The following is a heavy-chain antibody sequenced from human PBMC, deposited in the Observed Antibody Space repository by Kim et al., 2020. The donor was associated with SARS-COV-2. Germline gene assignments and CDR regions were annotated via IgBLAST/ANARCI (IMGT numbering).Heavy chain of an antibody. J-gene: IGHJ4*02. CDR1: GFTFSSYS. D-gene: IGHD3-22*01. CDR2: ISSSSSYI. Sequence: GGSLRLSCAASGFTFSSYSMNWVRQAPGKGLEWVSSISSSSSYIYHADSVKGRFTISRDNAKNSLYLQMNSLRAEDTAVYYCARSAYYYDSSGYSDYWGQGTLVTVSS. V-gene: IGHV3-21*01. CDR3: ARSAYYYDSSGYSDY.